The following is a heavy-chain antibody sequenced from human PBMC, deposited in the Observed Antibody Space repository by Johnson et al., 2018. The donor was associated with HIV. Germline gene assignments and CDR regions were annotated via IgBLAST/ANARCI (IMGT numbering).Heavy chain of an antibody. Sequence: QVQLVESGGGLIQPGGSLRLSCAASGFTFSSYAMHWVRQAPGKGLEWVAVISYDGSNKYYADSVKGRFTISRDNSKNTLYLQMNSLRAEDTAVYYCAKDQASIAARPDAFDIWGQGTMVTVSS. CDR1: GFTFSSYA. D-gene: IGHD6-6*01. J-gene: IGHJ3*02. CDR3: AKDQASIAARPDAFDI. CDR2: ISYDGSNK. V-gene: IGHV3-30-3*01.